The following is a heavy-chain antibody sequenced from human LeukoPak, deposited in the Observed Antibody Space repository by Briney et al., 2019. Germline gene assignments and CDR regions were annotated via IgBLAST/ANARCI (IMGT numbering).Heavy chain of an antibody. Sequence: GESLKFSCKSSGYTFTSYWIGWVRQMPGKGLEWMGIIYPGDSDTRYSPSFQGQVTISADKSISTAYLQWSSLKASDTAMYYCARHVHSSSPVDPWGQGTLVTVSS. J-gene: IGHJ5*02. V-gene: IGHV5-51*01. CDR3: ARHVHSSSPVDP. D-gene: IGHD6-13*01. CDR1: GYTFTSYW. CDR2: IYPGDSDT.